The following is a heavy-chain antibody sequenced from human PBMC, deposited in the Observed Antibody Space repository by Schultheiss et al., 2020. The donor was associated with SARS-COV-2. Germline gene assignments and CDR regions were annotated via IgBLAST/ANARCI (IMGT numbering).Heavy chain of an antibody. CDR3: AREQSDNWFDP. J-gene: IGHJ5*02. V-gene: IGHV4-34*01. CDR2: INHSGST. D-gene: IGHD3-3*01. CDR1: GGSFSGYY. Sequence: SETLSLTCAVYGGSFSGYYWSWIRQPTGKGLEWIGEINHSGSTNYNPSLKSRVTISVDTSKNQFSLKLSSVTAADTAVYYCAREQSDNWFDPWGQGTLVTVSS.